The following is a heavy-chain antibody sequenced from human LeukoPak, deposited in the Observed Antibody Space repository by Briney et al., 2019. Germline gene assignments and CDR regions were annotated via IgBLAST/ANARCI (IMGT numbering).Heavy chain of an antibody. CDR1: GFNFGDYV. V-gene: IGHV3-49*04. Sequence: GRSLRLSCTASGFNFGDYVLSWVRQAPGKGLEWVGFMRSNSYGGTRDYAASVKGRFTISRDDSKSIAYLQMDSLTDGDTAVYYCARSRLGDGGYYFDFWGQGTLVIVSS. CDR3: ARSRLGDGGYYFDF. J-gene: IGHJ4*02. CDR2: MRSNSYGGTR. D-gene: IGHD3-16*01.